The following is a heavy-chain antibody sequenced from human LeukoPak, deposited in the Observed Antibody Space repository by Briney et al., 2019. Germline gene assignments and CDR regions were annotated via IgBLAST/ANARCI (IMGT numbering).Heavy chain of an antibody. CDR2: IYYSGST. J-gene: IGHJ4*02. D-gene: IGHD1-14*01. CDR1: GGSISSSSYY. CDR3: ASTSEPTNDC. Sequence: SETLSLTCTVSGGSISSSSYYWGWIRQPPGKGLEWIGSIYYSGSTYYNPSLKSRVTISVDTSKNQFSLKLSSVTAADTAVYYCASTSEPTNDCWGQGTLVTVSS. V-gene: IGHV4-39*01.